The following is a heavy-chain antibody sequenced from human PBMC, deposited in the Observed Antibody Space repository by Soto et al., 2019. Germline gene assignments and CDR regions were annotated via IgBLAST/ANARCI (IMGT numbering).Heavy chain of an antibody. D-gene: IGHD3-16*01. CDR3: ASNSNGRYVDY. Sequence: PGGSLRLSCAASGFTFSNYNMNWVRQAPGKGLEWVSSSSSRTYIYYADSVKGRFTISRDNAKNSLYLQMNSLRAEDTAVYYCASNSNGRYVDYWGQGTLVTVSS. CDR2: SSSRTYI. J-gene: IGHJ4*02. V-gene: IGHV3-21*01. CDR1: GFTFSNYN.